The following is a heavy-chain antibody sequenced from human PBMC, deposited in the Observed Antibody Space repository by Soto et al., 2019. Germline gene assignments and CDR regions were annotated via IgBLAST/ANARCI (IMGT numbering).Heavy chain of an antibody. CDR2: IYYSGST. CDR1: GGSISSSSYY. D-gene: IGHD6-19*01. Sequence: SETLSLTCTVSGGSISSSSYYWGWIRQPPGKGLEWIGSIYYSGSTYYNPSLKNRITISVDTSKNQFSLKLSSVTAADTAVYYSARHHTRWRNHSSGWYRILNWFDPWGQGTLVTVSS. V-gene: IGHV4-39*01. J-gene: IGHJ5*01. CDR3: ARHHTRWRNHSSGWYRILNWFDP.